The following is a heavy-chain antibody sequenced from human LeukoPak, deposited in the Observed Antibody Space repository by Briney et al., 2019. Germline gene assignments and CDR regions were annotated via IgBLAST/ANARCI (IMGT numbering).Heavy chain of an antibody. D-gene: IGHD5-12*01. V-gene: IGHV3-7*03. CDR3: ARSPRNSGYNYGDY. CDR1: GFTFSTYW. CDR2: INQDGSEM. J-gene: IGHJ4*02. Sequence: PGGSLRLSCAASGFTFSTYWMTWVRQAPGKGLEWVANINQDGSEMYYVDSVKGRFTISRGNAKNSLYLQMNSLRAEDTAIYYCARSPRNSGYNYGDYWGQGTLVTVSS.